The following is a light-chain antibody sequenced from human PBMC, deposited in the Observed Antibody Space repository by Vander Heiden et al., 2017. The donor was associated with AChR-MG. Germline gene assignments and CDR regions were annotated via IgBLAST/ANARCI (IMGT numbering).Light chain of an antibody. Sequence: QSALTQPASVSGSPGQSITISCTGTTSDVGGYNFVSWYQQHPGKAPKLMIYDVTNRPSGVSNRFSGSKSANTASLTISGLQAEDEADYYCCSYTSSSTLDWVFGGGTKLTVL. CDR1: TSDVGGYNF. V-gene: IGLV2-14*03. CDR2: DVT. J-gene: IGLJ3*02. CDR3: CSYTSSSTLDWV.